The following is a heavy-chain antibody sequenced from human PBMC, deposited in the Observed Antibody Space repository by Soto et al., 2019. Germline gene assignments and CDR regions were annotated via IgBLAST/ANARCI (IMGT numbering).Heavy chain of an antibody. CDR2: INPSGGST. Sequence: ASVKVSCKASGYTFTSYYMHWVRQAPGQGLEWMGIINPSGGSTSYAQKCQGRVTMTRDTSTSTGYMELSSLRSEDTAVYYCAGEPAPGLGDNWFDPWGQGTLVTVSS. V-gene: IGHV1-46*01. J-gene: IGHJ5*02. D-gene: IGHD3-10*01. CDR1: GYTFTSYY. CDR3: AGEPAPGLGDNWFDP.